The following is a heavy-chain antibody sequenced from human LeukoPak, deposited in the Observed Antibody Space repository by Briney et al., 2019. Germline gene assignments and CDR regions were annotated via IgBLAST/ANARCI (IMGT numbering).Heavy chain of an antibody. CDR1: GGSISSYY. J-gene: IGHJ3*02. CDR3: AREGVAAAGTSAFDI. CDR2: IYYSGST. V-gene: IGHV4-59*01. D-gene: IGHD6-13*01. Sequence: SETLSLTCTVSGGSISSYYWSWLRQPPGKGVEGIGYIYYSGSTNYIPSLKSRVTISVDTSKTQFSLKLSSVTAADTAVYYCAREGVAAAGTSAFDIWGQGTMVTVSS.